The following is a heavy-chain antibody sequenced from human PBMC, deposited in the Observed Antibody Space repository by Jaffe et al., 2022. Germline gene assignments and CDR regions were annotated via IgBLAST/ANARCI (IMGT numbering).Heavy chain of an antibody. CDR3: ARTIYDFWSGYGPGPAHWFDP. Sequence: EVQLVQSGAEVKKPGESLKISCKGSGYSFTSYWIGWVRQMPGKGLEWMGIIYPGDSDTRYSPSFQGQVTISADKSISTAYLQWSSLKASDTAMYYCARTIYDFWSGYGPGPAHWFDPWGQGTLVTVSS. D-gene: IGHD3-3*01. V-gene: IGHV5-51*03. J-gene: IGHJ5*02. CDR2: IYPGDSDT. CDR1: GYSFTSYW.